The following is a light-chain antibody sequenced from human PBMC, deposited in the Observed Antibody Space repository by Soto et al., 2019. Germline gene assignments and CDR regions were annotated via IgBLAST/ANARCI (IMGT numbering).Light chain of an antibody. Sequence: EIVMTQSPLSLPVTPGEPASISCRSSQSLLHSNGYSYLDWYLQKPGQSPQLLIYLGSNRASGVPDRFSGSGSGTGFTLKISRVEAEDVGVYYCMQALQTPYTFGQGTKLEIK. V-gene: IGKV2-28*01. J-gene: IGKJ2*01. CDR2: LGS. CDR3: MQALQTPYT. CDR1: QSLLHSNGYSY.